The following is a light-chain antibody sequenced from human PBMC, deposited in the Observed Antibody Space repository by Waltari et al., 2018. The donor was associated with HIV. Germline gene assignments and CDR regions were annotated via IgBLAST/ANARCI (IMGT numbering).Light chain of an antibody. J-gene: IGLJ2*01. CDR2: HVS. V-gene: IGLV2-14*03. Sequence: QSALTQPASVSGSLGQSITISCTGTSSDVGGYNYVSWYQQHPGKAPKLMIYHVSNRPSGVSNRFSGSKSGNTASLTISGLQAEDEADYYCTSYTSSNTLVIFGGGTKLTVL. CDR1: SSDVGGYNY. CDR3: TSYTSSNTLVI.